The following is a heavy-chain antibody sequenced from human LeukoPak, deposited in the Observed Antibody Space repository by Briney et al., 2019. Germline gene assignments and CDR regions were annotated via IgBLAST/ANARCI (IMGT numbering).Heavy chain of an antibody. CDR2: IYDSGNT. CDR1: GGSISSPTYY. CDR3: ARHDCDSSRCSVNWFDP. J-gene: IGHJ5*02. Sequence: SETLSLTCTVSGGSISSPTYYWAWIRQPPGKGLEWIGTIYDSGNTNYNPSLRSRLTISVDTSRNQFSLKLSSVTAADTAVYYCARHDCDSSRCSVNWFDPWGQGTLVTVSS. D-gene: IGHD2/OR15-2a*01. V-gene: IGHV4-39*01.